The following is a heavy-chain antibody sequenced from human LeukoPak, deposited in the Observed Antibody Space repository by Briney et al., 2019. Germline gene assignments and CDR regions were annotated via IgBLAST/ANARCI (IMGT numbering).Heavy chain of an antibody. CDR1: GGSISSSSYY. Sequence: PSETLSLTCTVSGGSISSSSYYWGWIRQPPGKGLEWIRSIYYSGSAYYNPSLKSRVTISVDTSKNQFSLKLSSVTAADTAVYYCARLLSSAAGDYWGQGTLVTVSS. CDR3: ARLLSSAAGDY. V-gene: IGHV4-39*07. J-gene: IGHJ4*02. D-gene: IGHD2-21*01. CDR2: IYYSGSA.